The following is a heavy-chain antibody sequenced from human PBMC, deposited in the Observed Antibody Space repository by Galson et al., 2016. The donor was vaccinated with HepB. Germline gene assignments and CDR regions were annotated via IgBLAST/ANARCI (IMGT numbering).Heavy chain of an antibody. CDR2: INDDSGNT. CDR3: VKGPFEGGDVY. D-gene: IGHD2-21*02. Sequence: SVKVSCKASGYTFTSYAMQWVRRAPGQGLEWMGWINDDSGNTKYSQKFQGRVTITRDTSSRTAYLELSRLTSEDTAVYYCVKGPFEGGDVYWGQGTLVTVSS. V-gene: IGHV1-3*01. J-gene: IGHJ4*02. CDR1: GYTFTSYA.